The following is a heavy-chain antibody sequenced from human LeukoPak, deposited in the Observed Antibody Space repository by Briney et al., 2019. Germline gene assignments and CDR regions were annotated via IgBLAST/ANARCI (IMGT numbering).Heavy chain of an antibody. V-gene: IGHV3-11*01. CDR3: AKDIGPYYYDSSGYYDY. CDR1: GFTFSDYY. D-gene: IGHD3-22*01. J-gene: IGHJ4*02. CDR2: ISSSGSTI. Sequence: GGSLRLSCAASGFTFSDYYMSWIRQAPGKGLEWVSYISSSGSTIYYADSVKGRFTISRDNAKNPLYLQMNSLRAEDTALYYCAKDIGPYYYDSSGYYDYWGQGTLVTVSS.